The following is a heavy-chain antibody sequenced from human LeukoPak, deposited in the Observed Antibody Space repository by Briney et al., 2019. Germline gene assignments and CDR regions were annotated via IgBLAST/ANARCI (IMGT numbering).Heavy chain of an antibody. CDR3: ASRNRASGSFSDY. V-gene: IGHV3-7*05. CDR1: GFTFSNCW. D-gene: IGHD3-10*01. J-gene: IGHJ4*02. Sequence: GGSLRLSCAASGFTFSNCWMSWVRQAPGKGLEWVANIKQDGSEIYYADSVKGRFTISRDNAKNSLYLQMNSLRAEDTAVYYCASRNRASGSFSDYWGQGTLVTVSS. CDR2: IKQDGSEI.